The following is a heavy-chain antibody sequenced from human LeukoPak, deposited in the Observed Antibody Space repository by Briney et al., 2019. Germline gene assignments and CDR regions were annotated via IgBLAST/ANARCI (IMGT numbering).Heavy chain of an antibody. CDR3: ARERLGELSPNYYYYYGMDV. CDR2: INPNSGGT. CDR1: GYTFTGCY. V-gene: IGHV1-2*04. J-gene: IGHJ6*04. Sequence: ASVKVSCKASGYTFTGCYMHWVRQAPGQGLEWMGWINPNSGGTNYAQKFQGWVTMTRDTSISTAYMELGRLRSDDTAVYYCARERLGELSPNYYYYYGMDVGGKGTTVTVSS. D-gene: IGHD3-16*02.